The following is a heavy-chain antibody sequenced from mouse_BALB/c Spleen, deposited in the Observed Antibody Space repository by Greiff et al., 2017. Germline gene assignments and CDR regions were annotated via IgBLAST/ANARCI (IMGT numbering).Heavy chain of an antibody. CDR2: ISSGGSYT. CDR3: ASPTNWEYAMDY. D-gene: IGHD4-1*01. J-gene: IGHJ4*01. V-gene: IGHV5-9-3*01. Sequence: EVQGVESGGGLVKPGGSLKLSCAASGFTFSSYAMSWVRQTPEKRLEWVATISSGGSYTYYPDSVKGRFTISRDNAKNTLYLQMSSLRSEDTAMYYCASPTNWEYAMDYWGQGTSVTVSS. CDR1: GFTFSSYA.